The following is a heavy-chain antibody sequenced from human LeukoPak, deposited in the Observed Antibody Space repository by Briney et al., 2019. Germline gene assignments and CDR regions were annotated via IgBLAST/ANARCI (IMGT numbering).Heavy chain of an antibody. CDR2: IKPNNGGT. CDR3: ARGGYYESGRYIFDY. CDR1: GYTFTCYY. V-gene: IGHV1-2*02. J-gene: IGHJ4*02. D-gene: IGHD3-10*01. Sequence: GASVKVSCKASGYTFTCYYMHWVRQAPGQGLEWMGWIKPNNGGTNYAQKFQGRVTMTRDTSISTAYMELSSLTSDDTAVYYCARGGYYESGRYIFDYGGQGTLVTVSS.